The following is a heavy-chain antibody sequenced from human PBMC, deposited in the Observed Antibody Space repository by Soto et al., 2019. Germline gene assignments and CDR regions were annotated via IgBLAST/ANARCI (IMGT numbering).Heavy chain of an antibody. D-gene: IGHD6-19*01. CDR3: ARPLVATVAGQYYYGMDV. CDR2: IWYDGNTK. Sequence: PGGYLGLCAAAACLTFNTYVFNSVRPGPGNGLEGVAVIWYDGNTKYYADSVKGRFTISRDNLKNTLYLQMNSLTAEDTAVYYCARPLVATVAGQYYYGMDVWGKGTTVTVSS. V-gene: IGHV3-33*01. CDR1: CLTFNTYV. J-gene: IGHJ6*04.